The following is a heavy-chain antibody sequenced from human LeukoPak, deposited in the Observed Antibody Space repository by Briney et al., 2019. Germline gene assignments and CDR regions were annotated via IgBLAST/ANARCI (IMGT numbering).Heavy chain of an antibody. J-gene: IGHJ4*02. CDR1: GFTFRDYY. V-gene: IGHV3-11*03. D-gene: IGHD6-13*01. Sequence: PGGSLRLSCAASGFTFRDYYMSWIRQAPGKGLEWVSYISSSSSYTNYADSVKGRFTISRDNAKNSLYLQMNSLRAEDTAVYYCARYSRRGIDYWGQGTLVTVSS. CDR2: ISSSSSYT. CDR3: ARYSRRGIDY.